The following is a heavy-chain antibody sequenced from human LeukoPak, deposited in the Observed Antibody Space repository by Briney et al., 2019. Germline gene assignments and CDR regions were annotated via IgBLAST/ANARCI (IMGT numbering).Heavy chain of an antibody. CDR3: ARDLPPTGYYMGFDH. CDR2: IYYSGST. J-gene: IGHJ4*02. Sequence: PSETLSLTCTVSGGSISSYYWSWIRQPPGKGLEWIGYIYYSGSTNYNPSLKSRVTISVDTSKNQFSLKLSSVTAADTAVYYCARDLPPTGYYMGFDHWGQGTLVTVSS. V-gene: IGHV4-59*12. D-gene: IGHD3-9*01. CDR1: GGSISSYY.